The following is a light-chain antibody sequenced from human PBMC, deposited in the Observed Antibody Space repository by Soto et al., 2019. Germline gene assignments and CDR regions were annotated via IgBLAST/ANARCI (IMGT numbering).Light chain of an antibody. CDR2: GAS. CDR1: QSINSN. Sequence: TATTLYLSTGERATISCRAIQSINSNLAWYQQQPGQAPRLLIYGASTRATAVPDRFSGSGSGTDFTLTISRLEPEDFAVNYCQQFGSSPTLVQFGQGTRLEI. CDR3: QQFGSSPTLVQ. J-gene: IGKJ5*01. V-gene: IGKV3-20*01.